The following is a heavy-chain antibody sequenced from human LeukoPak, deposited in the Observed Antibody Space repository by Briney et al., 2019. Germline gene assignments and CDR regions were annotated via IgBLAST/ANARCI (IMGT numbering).Heavy chain of an antibody. CDR1: GYTFTGSY. CDR3: ARWGMGGSYYLGRVFDY. D-gene: IGHD1-26*01. CDR2: INLNSGGT. J-gene: IGHJ4*02. V-gene: IGHV1-2*02. Sequence: GASVKVSCKASGYTFTGSYMHWVRQAPGQGLEWMGWINLNSGGTNYAQKLQGRVTMTTDTPTSTAYMEMRSLRSDDTAVYYCARWGMGGSYYLGRVFDYWGQGTLVTVSS.